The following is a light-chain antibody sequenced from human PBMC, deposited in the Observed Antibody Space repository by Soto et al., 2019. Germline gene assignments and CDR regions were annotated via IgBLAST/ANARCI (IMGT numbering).Light chain of an antibody. CDR2: KVS. CDR1: QSLVYSDGNTY. J-gene: IGKJ1*01. V-gene: IGKV2-30*01. CDR3: MQSAQGPWT. Sequence: DVVMTQSPLSLPVTLGQPASISCRSSQSLVYSDGNTYLNWFQQRPGQSPRRLIYKVSNRDSGVPDRFSGSGSSTDFTLKITRVEAEDVGVYYCMQSAQGPWTFGQGTKVEIK.